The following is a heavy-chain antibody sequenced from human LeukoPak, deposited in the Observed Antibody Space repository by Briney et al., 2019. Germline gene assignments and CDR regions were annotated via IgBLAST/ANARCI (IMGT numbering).Heavy chain of an antibody. V-gene: IGHV1-8*01. J-gene: IGHJ4*02. D-gene: IGHD3-10*01. CDR2: MNPNSGNT. Sequence: ASVKVSCKALGYTFTSYDINWLRQAPGQGLEWMGWMNPNSGNTGYAQKFQGRVTMTRNTSISTAYMELSSLRSEDTAVYYCARLYGSGSYAESPNDYWGQGTLVTVSS. CDR1: GYTFTSYD. CDR3: ARLYGSGSYAESPNDY.